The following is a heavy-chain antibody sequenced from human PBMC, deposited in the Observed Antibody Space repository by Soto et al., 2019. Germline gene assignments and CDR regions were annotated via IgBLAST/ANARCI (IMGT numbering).Heavy chain of an antibody. CDR3: ARERPDGSRLDP. Sequence: PSETLSLTCTVSGGSISSGDYYWSWIRQPPGKGLEWIGYIYYNGSTYYNPSLKSRVTISVDTSKNQFSLKLSSVTAADTAVYYCARERPDGSRLDPWGQGTLVTVSS. J-gene: IGHJ5*02. V-gene: IGHV4-30-4*01. D-gene: IGHD6-13*01. CDR1: GGSISSGDYY. CDR2: IYYNGST.